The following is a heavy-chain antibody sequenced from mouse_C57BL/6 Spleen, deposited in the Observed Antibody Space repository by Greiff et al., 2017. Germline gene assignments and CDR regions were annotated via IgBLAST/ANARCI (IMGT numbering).Heavy chain of an antibody. D-gene: IGHD1-1*01. Sequence: QVQLKQSGAELVRPGASVTLSCKASGYTFTDYEMHWVKQTPVHGLEWIGAIDPETGGTAYNQKFKGKAILTADKSSSTAYMELRSLTSEDSAVYYCTRLTITTVANYAMDYWGQGTSVTVSS. CDR1: GYTFTDYE. CDR2: IDPETGGT. J-gene: IGHJ4*01. V-gene: IGHV1-15*01. CDR3: TRLTITTVANYAMDY.